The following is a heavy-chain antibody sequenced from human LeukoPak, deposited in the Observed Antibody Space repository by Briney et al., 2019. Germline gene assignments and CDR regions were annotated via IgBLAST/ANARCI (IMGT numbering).Heavy chain of an antibody. D-gene: IGHD6-13*01. J-gene: IGHJ4*02. CDR2: INANSGGT. CDR3: ARGWRLRQQLGY. V-gene: IGHV1-2*02. CDR1: GYTFTGYY. Sequence: ASVKVSCKAAGYTFTGYYMHWVRQAPGQGLEWMGWINANSGGTNYAQKFPGRVTMTRDTSISTAYMELSRMRSDDTAVYYCARGWRLRQQLGYWGQGTLVTVSS.